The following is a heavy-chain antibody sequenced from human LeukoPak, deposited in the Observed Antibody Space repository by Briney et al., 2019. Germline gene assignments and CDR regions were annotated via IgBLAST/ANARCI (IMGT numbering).Heavy chain of an antibody. CDR1: GYTFTSYS. CDR2: IIPMLGIA. Sequence: ASVKVSCKASGYTFTSYSITWVRQAPGQGLEWMGRIIPMLGIANYAQKFQGRVTITADKSTSTAYMELSSLRSEDTAVYYCARGENRYTNGWEIDYWGQGTLVTVSS. D-gene: IGHD6-19*01. J-gene: IGHJ4*02. V-gene: IGHV1-69*02. CDR3: ARGENRYTNGWEIDY.